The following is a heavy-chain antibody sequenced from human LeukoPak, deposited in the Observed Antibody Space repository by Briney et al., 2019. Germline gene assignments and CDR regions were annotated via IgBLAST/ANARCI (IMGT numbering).Heavy chain of an antibody. CDR1: GYSFTSYW. CDR3: ARRLLGYSYGYSVPGVGAFDI. CDR2: IYPGDSDT. V-gene: IGHV5-51*01. J-gene: IGHJ3*02. D-gene: IGHD5-18*01. Sequence: GESLKISCKGSGYSFTSYWIGWVRQMPGKGLEWMGSIYPGDSDTRYSPSFQGQVTISADKSISTAYLQWSGLKASDTAMYYCARRLLGYSYGYSVPGVGAFDIWGQGTMVTVSS.